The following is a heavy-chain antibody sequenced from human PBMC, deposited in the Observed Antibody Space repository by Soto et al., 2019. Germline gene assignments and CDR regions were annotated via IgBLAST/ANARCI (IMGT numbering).Heavy chain of an antibody. J-gene: IGHJ4*02. V-gene: IGHV4-39*01. D-gene: IGHD5-12*01. CDR1: GDSLSSSRYY. CDR2: IYYSGST. Sequence: QLRLQESGPGLVKPSETLSISCSVSGDSLSSSRYYWGWVRQPPGKGLEWIGSIYYSGSTHYKPSLKSRVTISADTSQKQFSLKFNSVTAADTAVYYCVGIEGYDFDYWGQGTLVTVSS. CDR3: VGIEGYDFDY.